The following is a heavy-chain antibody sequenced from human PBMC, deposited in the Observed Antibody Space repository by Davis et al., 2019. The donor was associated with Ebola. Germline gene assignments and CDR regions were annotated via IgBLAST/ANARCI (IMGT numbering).Heavy chain of an antibody. V-gene: IGHV4-59*08. D-gene: IGHD3-16*01. J-gene: IGHJ4*02. CDR2: IYYSGST. CDR3: ARQGGSQYYFDY. Sequence: PSETLSLTCTVSGGSISSYYWSWIRQPPGKGLEWIGYIYYSGSTNYKPTLKSRVTISVDTSKNQFSLKLSSVTAADTAVYYCARQGGSQYYFDYWGQGTLVTVSS. CDR1: GGSISSYY.